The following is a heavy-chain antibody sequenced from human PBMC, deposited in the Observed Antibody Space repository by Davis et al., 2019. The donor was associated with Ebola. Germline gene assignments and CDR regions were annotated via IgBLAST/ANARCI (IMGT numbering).Heavy chain of an antibody. CDR2: ISGSGGGT. D-gene: IGHD3-22*01. CDR1: GFIFSSYG. Sequence: SLKISCAASGFIFSSYGMTWVRQAPGKGLQWVSGISGSGGGTDYADSVKGRFTISRDNSKTTVDLQMNSLRPEDTALYYCAKDARGGYYYADFWGQGTLVTVSS. V-gene: IGHV3-23*01. CDR3: AKDARGGYYYADF. J-gene: IGHJ4*02.